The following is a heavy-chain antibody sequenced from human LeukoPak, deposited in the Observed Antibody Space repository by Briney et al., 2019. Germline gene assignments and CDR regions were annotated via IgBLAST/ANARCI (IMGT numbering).Heavy chain of an antibody. V-gene: IGHV4-31*03. CDR3: ARVPELRSWFDP. CDR2: IYYSGST. D-gene: IGHD1-7*01. J-gene: IGHJ5*02. Sequence: PSETLSFTCTVSGGSISSGGYYWSWIRQHPGKGLEWIGYIYYSGSTYYNPSLKSRVTISVDTSKNQFSLKLSSVTAADTAVYYCARVPELRSWFDPWGQGTLVTVSS. CDR1: GGSISSGGYY.